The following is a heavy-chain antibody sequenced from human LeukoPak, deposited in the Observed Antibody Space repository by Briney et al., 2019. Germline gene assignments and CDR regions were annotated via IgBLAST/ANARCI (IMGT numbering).Heavy chain of an antibody. CDR3: ARVPGNYDFWSGYLRWFDP. Sequence: GGSLRLSCAASGLTVSSNYMSWARQAPGKGLEWVSVIYRGGSTYYADSVKGRFTISRDNSKNTLYLQMNSLRAEDTAVYYCARVPGNYDFWSGYLRWFDPWGQGTLVTVSS. J-gene: IGHJ5*02. D-gene: IGHD3-3*01. CDR1: GLTVSSNY. V-gene: IGHV3-66*01. CDR2: IYRGGST.